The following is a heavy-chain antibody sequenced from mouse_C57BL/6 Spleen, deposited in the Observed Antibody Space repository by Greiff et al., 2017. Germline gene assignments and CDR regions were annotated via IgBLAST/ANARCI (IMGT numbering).Heavy chain of an antibody. CDR1: GYTFTSYW. Sequence: VQLQQSGAELVKPGASVKMSCKASGYTFTSYWITWVKQRPGQGLEWIGDIYPGSGSTNYNEKFKSKATLTVDTSSSTAYMQLSSLTSEDSAVYYCACWDGRYFDVWGTGTTVTVSS. CDR2: IYPGSGST. CDR3: ACWDGRYFDV. V-gene: IGHV1-55*01. J-gene: IGHJ1*03. D-gene: IGHD4-1*01.